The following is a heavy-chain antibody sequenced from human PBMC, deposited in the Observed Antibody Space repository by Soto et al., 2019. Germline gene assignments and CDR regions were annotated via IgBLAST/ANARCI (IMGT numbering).Heavy chain of an antibody. Sequence: GASVKVSCKASGYSLDNYGFTWVRQAPGQGLEWMGRISVYNGDTNYAQKFQGRVTMTTDTATSTAYMELRSLRSDDTAVYYCARAGPVLRFSVQYYYYMDVWGKGTMVTVSS. J-gene: IGHJ6*03. CDR3: ARAGPVLRFSVQYYYYMDV. CDR1: GYSLDNYG. D-gene: IGHD3-3*01. V-gene: IGHV1-18*01. CDR2: ISVYNGDT.